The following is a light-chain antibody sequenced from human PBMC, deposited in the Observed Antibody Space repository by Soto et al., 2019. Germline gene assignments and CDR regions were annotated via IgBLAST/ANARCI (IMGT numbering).Light chain of an antibody. Sequence: IQLTQSPSPLSASVGDRVTITCRASQDINKFLAWFQQNPGKAPKLLVYSASTLQSAVPSTFSGSGSGTDFAFTVSSLQPEDFATCYCQPRSNLSPIFSFGPGTKVDIK. CDR2: SAS. CDR3: QPRSNLSPIFS. V-gene: IGKV1-9*01. CDR1: QDINKF. J-gene: IGKJ3*01.